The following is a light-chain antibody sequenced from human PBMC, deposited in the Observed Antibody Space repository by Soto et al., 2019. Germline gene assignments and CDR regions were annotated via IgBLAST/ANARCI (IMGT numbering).Light chain of an antibody. CDR2: DAS. V-gene: IGKV3-11*01. Sequence: EIVLTQSPATLSLSPGERATLSCRASQSVSSYLAWYQQKPGQAPRLLIYDASNRATGIPARFSGSGSGTDFTLTISSLEPEAFAVYYCQQRSNWPLYTFCQGTKLEIK. CDR1: QSVSSY. CDR3: QQRSNWPLYT. J-gene: IGKJ2*01.